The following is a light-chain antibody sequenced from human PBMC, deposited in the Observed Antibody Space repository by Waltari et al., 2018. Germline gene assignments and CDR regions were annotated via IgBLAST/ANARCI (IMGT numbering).Light chain of an antibody. V-gene: IGKV1-NL1*01. CDR1: QGITNS. J-gene: IGKJ2*01. CDR2: ASS. Sequence: DIQMTQSPSSLSASVGDTVTITCRASQGITNSLAWYHQKPGEAPKLLLYASSRLESGVPSRFSGSGSGTENTLTISSLQTEDFATYYCQQYYMTPYTFGQGTKLEI. CDR3: QQYYMTPYT.